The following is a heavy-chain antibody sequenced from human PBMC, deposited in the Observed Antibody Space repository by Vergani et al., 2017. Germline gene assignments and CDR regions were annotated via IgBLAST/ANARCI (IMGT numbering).Heavy chain of an antibody. J-gene: IGHJ6*03. Sequence: EVQLLESGGGLVQPGVSLRLSCAASGFTFSSYALIWVRQALGKGLEWVSAISGSGGSTYYADSVKGRFTISRDNSKNTLYLQMNSLRAEDTAVYYCAKGLNGVGCSSTSCYRNYYYYMDVWGKGP. D-gene: IGHD2-2*01. CDR2: ISGSGGST. CDR1: GFTFSSYA. V-gene: IGHV3-23*01. CDR3: AKGLNGVGCSSTSCYRNYYYYMDV.